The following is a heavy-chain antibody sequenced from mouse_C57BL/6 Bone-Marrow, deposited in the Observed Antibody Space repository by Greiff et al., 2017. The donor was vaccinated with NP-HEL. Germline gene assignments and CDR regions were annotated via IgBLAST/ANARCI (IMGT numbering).Heavy chain of an antibody. CDR2: ISSGGDYI. V-gene: IGHV5-9-1*02. CDR3: TRDRVERYFDY. J-gene: IGHJ2*01. CDR1: GFTFSSYA. D-gene: IGHD3-1*01. Sequence: EVQRVESGEGLVKPGGSLKLSCAASGFTFSSYAMSWVRQTPEKRLEWVAYISSGGDYIYYADTVKGRSTISRDNAWNTLYLQMSSLKSEDTAMYYCTRDRVERYFDYWGQGTTLTVSS.